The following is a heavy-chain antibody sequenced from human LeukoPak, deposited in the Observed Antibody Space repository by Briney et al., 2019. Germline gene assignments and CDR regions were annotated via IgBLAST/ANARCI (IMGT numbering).Heavy chain of an antibody. V-gene: IGHV3-66*01. CDR2: IYSGGST. Sequence: GGSLRLSCAASGFTVSSNYMSWVRQAPGKGLEWVSVIYSGGSTYYADSVKGRFTISRDNSKNTLYLQMNSLRAEDTAVYYCARDSINYGSGSSFFDYWGQGTLVTVSS. J-gene: IGHJ4*02. CDR3: ARDSINYGSGSSFFDY. CDR1: GFTVSSNY. D-gene: IGHD3-10*01.